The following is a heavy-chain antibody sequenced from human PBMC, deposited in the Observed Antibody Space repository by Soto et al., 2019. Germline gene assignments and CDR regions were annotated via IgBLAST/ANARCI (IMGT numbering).Heavy chain of an antibody. CDR3: TLWFGEHNYYYYMDV. CDR2: IYYSGST. CDR1: GGSISSSSYY. D-gene: IGHD3-10*01. V-gene: IGHV4-39*01. Sequence: SETLSLTCTVSGGSISSSSYYWGWIRQPPGKGLEWIGSIYYSGSTYYDPSLKSRVTISVDTSKNQFSLKLSSVTAADTAVYYCTLWFGEHNYYYYMDVWGKGTTVTVSS. J-gene: IGHJ6*03.